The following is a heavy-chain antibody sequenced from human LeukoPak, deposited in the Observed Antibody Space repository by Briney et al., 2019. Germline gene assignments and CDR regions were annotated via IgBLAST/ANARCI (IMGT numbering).Heavy chain of an antibody. CDR3: ARDLYYYVAMDV. D-gene: IGHD3-10*02. Sequence: GGSLRLSCEASGFTFSVDAMTWVRQAPGKGLEWVSSIGSDNKPHYSESVKGRFAISRHNSKNILFLHVYNLTAGHKHLYYCARDLYYYVAMDVWGQGTTVTVSS. J-gene: IGHJ6*02. CDR2: IGSDNKP. CDR1: GFTFSVDA. V-gene: IGHV3-23*01.